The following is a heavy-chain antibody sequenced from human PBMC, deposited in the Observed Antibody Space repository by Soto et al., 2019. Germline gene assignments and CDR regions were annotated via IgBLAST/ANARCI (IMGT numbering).Heavy chain of an antibody. D-gene: IGHD2-15*01. V-gene: IGHV1-18*01. CDR3: ATSDCSGGSCYAGDAFDI. J-gene: IGHJ3*02. Sequence: QVQLVQSGAEVKKPGASVKVSCKASGYTFTSYGISWVRQAPGQGLEWMGWISAYNGNTNYAQKLQGRVTMTTDTSTSTAYMELRSLRSDDTAVYYCATSDCSGGSCYAGDAFDIWGQGTMVTVSS. CDR2: ISAYNGNT. CDR1: GYTFTSYG.